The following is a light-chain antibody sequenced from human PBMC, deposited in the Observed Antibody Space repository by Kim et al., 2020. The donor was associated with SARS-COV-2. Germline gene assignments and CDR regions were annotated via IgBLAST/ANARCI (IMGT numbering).Light chain of an antibody. Sequence: QSLTISCTGTSSDVRAYDFVSCYQKHPHTAPHLIFYDISHRPSGVYTRFSSSKSSNTASPTISGLQAEDDDDYYCCSYSSTTTVLFGGGTKLTVL. V-gene: IGLV2-14*03. CDR3: CSYSSTTTVL. CDR1: SSDVRAYDF. J-gene: IGLJ2*01. CDR2: DIS.